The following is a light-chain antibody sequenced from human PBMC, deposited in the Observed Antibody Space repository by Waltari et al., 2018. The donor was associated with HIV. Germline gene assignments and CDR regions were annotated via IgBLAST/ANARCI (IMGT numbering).Light chain of an antibody. Sequence: QSVLTQQPSVSAAAGQKVTISGSGRYYSVVHNYVSWYQQVPGTAPKLLIYDDNKRRSGMPDRFSGSKSDTSATLGITGLQTGDEADYYCRAWDSSLSAFVFGGGTRLTVL. CDR1: YYSVVHNY. J-gene: IGLJ2*01. V-gene: IGLV1-51*01. CDR3: RAWDSSLSAFV. CDR2: DDN.